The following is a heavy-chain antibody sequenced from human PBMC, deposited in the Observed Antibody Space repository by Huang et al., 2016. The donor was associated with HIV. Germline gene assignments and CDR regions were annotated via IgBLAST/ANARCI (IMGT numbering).Heavy chain of an antibody. CDR3: ATSRSGSGWFLDI. CDR1: GGSLHGYY. Sequence: QVQLYQWGAGPLRPSETLSLTCGVSGGSLHGYYWNWRRQSPGRGLEWIGEVNHGGSTKSNPSLKSRVTISVDPSKIQFSLNLTSVTATDTADYYCATSRSGSGWFLDIWGRGTLVSVS. V-gene: IGHV4-34*01. D-gene: IGHD6-19*01. CDR2: VNHGGST. J-gene: IGHJ2*01.